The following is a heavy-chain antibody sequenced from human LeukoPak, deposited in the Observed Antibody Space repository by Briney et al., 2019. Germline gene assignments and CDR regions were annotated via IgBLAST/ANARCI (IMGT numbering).Heavy chain of an antibody. D-gene: IGHD3-22*01. CDR2: IHNNGDT. Sequence: ETLSLTCTVSGDSIRRYYWNWIRQAPGKALEWIGHIHNNGDTAYNFSLKSRVTISMDTSKNQFSLKLSSVTAADTAVYYCGRWGYFDSGNYFVVDYWGQGTVVTVSS. CDR1: GDSIRRYY. J-gene: IGHJ4*02. CDR3: GRWGYFDSGNYFVVDY. V-gene: IGHV4-59*01.